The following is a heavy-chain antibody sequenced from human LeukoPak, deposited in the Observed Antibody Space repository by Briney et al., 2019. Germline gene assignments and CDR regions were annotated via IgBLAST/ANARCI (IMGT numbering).Heavy chain of an antibody. V-gene: IGHV3-30-3*01. D-gene: IGHD3-9*01. CDR3: AKDPSYYDILTGYSDY. CDR1: GFTFSSYA. Sequence: PGGSLRLSCAASGFTFSSYAMHWVRQAPGKGLEWVAVISYDGSNKYYADSVKGRFTISRDNSKNTLYLQMNSLRAEDTAVYYCAKDPSYYDILTGYSDYWGQGTLVTVSS. J-gene: IGHJ4*02. CDR2: ISYDGSNK.